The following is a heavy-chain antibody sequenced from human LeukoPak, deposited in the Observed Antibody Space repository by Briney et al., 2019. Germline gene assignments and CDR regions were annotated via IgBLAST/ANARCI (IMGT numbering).Heavy chain of an antibody. CDR1: GGSFSGYH. CDR2: INHSGST. J-gene: IGHJ4*02. V-gene: IGHV4-34*01. D-gene: IGHD5-24*01. CDR3: ARIWDGYLIDY. Sequence: PSETLSLTWAVYGGSFSGYHWSWIRQPPGKGLEWIGEINHSGSTNYNPSLKSRVTISVDTSKNQFSLKLSSVTAADTAAYYCARIWDGYLIDYWGQGTLVTVSS.